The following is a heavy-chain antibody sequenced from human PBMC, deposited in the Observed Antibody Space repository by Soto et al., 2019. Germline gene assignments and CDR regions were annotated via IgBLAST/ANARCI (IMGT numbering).Heavy chain of an antibody. CDR1: GFTFSSNG. Sequence: QVQLVESGGGVVQPGRSLRLTCAASGFTFSSNGMHWVRQAPGKGLEWVALVSYDGSKKYYADSVKGRFTISRDNSENTLYLQXXXXXXXXXXXXXXAXXVGGSMYDNSGKYDSWGQGTLVTVSS. D-gene: IGHD3-22*01. V-gene: IGHV3-30*03. CDR3: AXXVGGSMYDNSGKYDS. J-gene: IGHJ5*01. CDR2: VSYDGSKK.